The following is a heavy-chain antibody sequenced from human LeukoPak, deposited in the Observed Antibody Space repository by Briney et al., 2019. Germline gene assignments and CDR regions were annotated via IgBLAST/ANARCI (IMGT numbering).Heavy chain of an antibody. CDR2: IYSGGST. CDR1: GFTVSSNY. J-gene: IGHJ6*03. CDR3: AREPYYPSSYYYYMDV. D-gene: IGHD3-10*01. V-gene: IGHV3-53*01. Sequence: PGGSLRLSWAASGFTVSSNYMSWVRQAPGKGLEWVSVIYSGGSTYYADSVKGRFTISRDNSKNTLYLQMNSLRAEDTAVYYCAREPYYPSSYYYYMDVWGKGTTVTVSS.